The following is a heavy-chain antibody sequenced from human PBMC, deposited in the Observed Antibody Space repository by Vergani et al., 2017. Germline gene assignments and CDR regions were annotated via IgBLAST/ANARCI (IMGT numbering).Heavy chain of an antibody. D-gene: IGHD6-19*01. CDR1: GASIRSSNYY. J-gene: IGHJ5*02. V-gene: IGHV4-39*01. CDR2: IYYSGST. CDR3: ARHSTVEWLVKLGWIDP. Sequence: QLQLQESGPGLVKPSATLSLTCSVSGASIRSSNYYWGWIRQPPGKGLEWIAFIYYSGSTYYNPSLKSLVPVSVDRSKNLFPLELCSVTAADTAVYFCARHSTVEWLVKLGWIDPWGQGILVTVSS.